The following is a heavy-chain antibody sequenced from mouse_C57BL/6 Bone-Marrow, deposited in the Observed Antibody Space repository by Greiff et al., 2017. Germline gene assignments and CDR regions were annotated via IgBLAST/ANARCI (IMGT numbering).Heavy chain of an antibody. J-gene: IGHJ3*01. Sequence: QVQLQQPGAELVMPGASVKLSCKASGYTFTSYWMHWVKQRPGQGLEWIGEIDPSDSYTNYNQKFKGKSTLTVDKSSSTAYMQLSSLTSEDSAVYYCARKWGYYYGSSWGWFAYWGQGTLVTVSA. V-gene: IGHV1-69*01. CDR3: ARKWGYYYGSSWGWFAY. D-gene: IGHD1-1*01. CDR1: GYTFTSYW. CDR2: IDPSDSYT.